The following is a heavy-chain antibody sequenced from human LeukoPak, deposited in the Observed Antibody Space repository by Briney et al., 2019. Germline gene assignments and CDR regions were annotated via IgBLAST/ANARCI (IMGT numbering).Heavy chain of an antibody. V-gene: IGHV4-39*07. Sequence: SETLSLTCTVSGGSISSSSYYWGWIRQPPGKGLEWIGSIYYSGSTYYNPSLKSRVTISVDTSKNRFSLKLSSVTAADTAVYYCARDPGGREKGSPFDYWGQGTLVTVSS. CDR3: ARDPGGREKGSPFDY. CDR1: GGSISSSSYY. J-gene: IGHJ4*02. CDR2: IYYSGST. D-gene: IGHD1-26*01.